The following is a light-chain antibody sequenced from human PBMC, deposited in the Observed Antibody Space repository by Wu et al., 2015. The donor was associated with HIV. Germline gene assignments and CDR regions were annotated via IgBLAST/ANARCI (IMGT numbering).Light chain of an antibody. Sequence: VGDRVTITCGPVRVLVSCWTSVSSRKPGKAPKVLIYKASLLESGVPSRFSGSGSGTEFTLTISSLQPDDFATYYCQQYNSYSYTFGQGTKLEIK. CDR3: QQYNSYSYT. J-gene: IGKJ2*01. V-gene: IGKV1-5*03. CDR2: KAS. CDR1: RVLVSC.